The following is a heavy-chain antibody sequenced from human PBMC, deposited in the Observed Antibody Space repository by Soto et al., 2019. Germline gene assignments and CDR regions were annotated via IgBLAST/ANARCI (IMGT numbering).Heavy chain of an antibody. CDR3: ARSVAVPGAHIDY. CDR2: VYYTGST. CDR1: GGSISGSY. Sequence: SETLSLTCSVSGGSISGSYWSWIRQSPGKGLEWLGYVYYTGSTNYSPSLRSRVSISVDTSKNEFSLRLGSVTAADTAVYFCARSVAVPGAHIDYWGQGTQVAVSS. V-gene: IGHV4-59*01. D-gene: IGHD6-19*01. J-gene: IGHJ4*02.